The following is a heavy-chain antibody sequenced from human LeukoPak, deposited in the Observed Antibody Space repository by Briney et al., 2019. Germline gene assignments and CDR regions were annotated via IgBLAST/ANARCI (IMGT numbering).Heavy chain of an antibody. CDR1: GGSFSGYY. V-gene: IGHV4-34*01. CDR2: INHSGST. J-gene: IGHJ4*02. CDR3: ARKGLRPLEWLSEYYFDY. Sequence: SETLSLTCAVYGGSFSGYYWSWIRQPPGKGVEWIGEINHSGSTNYNLSLKSRVTISIDTSKNQFSLKLSSVTAADTALYYCARKGLRPLEWLSEYYFDYWGQGALVTVSS. D-gene: IGHD3-3*01.